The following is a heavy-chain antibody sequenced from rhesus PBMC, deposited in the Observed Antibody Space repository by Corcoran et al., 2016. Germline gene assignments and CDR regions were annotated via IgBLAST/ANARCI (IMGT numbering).Heavy chain of an antibody. Sequence: QVQLQESGPGLVKPSETLSLTCAVSGYSISSGYGWCWIRQTPGKGLEWIVYIGGSSGSTNYNPSLKSRFTISKDTSKNQFSLKLSSVTAADTAVYYCARRGMDGLDSWGQGVVVTVSS. J-gene: IGHJ6*01. CDR2: IGGSSGST. CDR1: GYSISSGYG. D-gene: IGHD1-32*01. CDR3: ARRGMDGLDS. V-gene: IGHV4-127*01.